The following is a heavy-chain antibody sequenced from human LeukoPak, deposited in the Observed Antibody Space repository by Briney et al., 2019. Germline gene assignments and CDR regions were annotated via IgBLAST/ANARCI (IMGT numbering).Heavy chain of an antibody. CDR2: INPSSGST. J-gene: IGHJ4*02. V-gene: IGHV1-46*01. Sequence: ASVKVSCKASGYTFTNYFMHWVRQAPGQGLEWMGIINPSSGSTTYAQKLQGRVTMTTDTSTSTAYMELRSLRSDDTAVYYCARVFGVVPHPYYFDYWGQGTLVTVSS. D-gene: IGHD3-3*01. CDR1: GYTFTNYF. CDR3: ARVFGVVPHPYYFDY.